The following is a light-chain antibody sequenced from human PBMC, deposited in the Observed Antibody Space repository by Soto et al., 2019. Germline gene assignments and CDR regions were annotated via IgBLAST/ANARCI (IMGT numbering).Light chain of an antibody. Sequence: EIVMTQSASTLCLSPGEGATLSCWASQSISTKLAWYQHRPGQAPRLLIYDTSTRAAGIPARFSGSGSGTDFTLTINSLQSQDFAVYYCQQYNTWRSITFGQGTRLEI. J-gene: IGKJ5*01. CDR3: QQYNTWRSIT. V-gene: IGKV3-15*01. CDR2: DTS. CDR1: QSISTK.